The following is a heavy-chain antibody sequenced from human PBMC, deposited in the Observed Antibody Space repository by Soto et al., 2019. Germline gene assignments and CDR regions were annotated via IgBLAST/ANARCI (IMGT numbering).Heavy chain of an antibody. Sequence: GGSLRLSCAASGFTFNSYVMTWVRQAPGEGLEWVSSISRSGRGSASYADPVMGRFTISRDNSEKTLFLQMNSLRDEDTALYYCARGRYLDSSDYWVANLPFDHWGLGTLVTVAS. CDR3: ARGRYLDSSDYWVANLPFDH. V-gene: IGHV3-23*01. D-gene: IGHD3-22*01. J-gene: IGHJ4*02. CDR2: ISRSGRGSA. CDR1: GFTFNSYV.